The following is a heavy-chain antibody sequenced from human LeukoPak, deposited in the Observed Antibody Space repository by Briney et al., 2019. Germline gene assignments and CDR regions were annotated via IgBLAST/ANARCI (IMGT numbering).Heavy chain of an antibody. CDR1: GFTFSAYW. CDR3: AKDGLPQIDY. V-gene: IGHV3-23*01. CDR2: ISGSGGST. Sequence: GGSLRLSCAASGFTFSAYWMTWVRQAPGKGLEWVSAISGSGGSTYYADSVKGRFTISRDNSKNTLYLQMNSLRAEDTAVYYCAKDGLPQIDYWGQGTLVTVSS. J-gene: IGHJ4*02.